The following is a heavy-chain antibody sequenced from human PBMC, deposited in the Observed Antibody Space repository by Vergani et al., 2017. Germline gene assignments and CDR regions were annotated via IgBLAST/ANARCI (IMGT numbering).Heavy chain of an antibody. CDR2: TSYDGGNK. D-gene: IGHD2-2*01. V-gene: IGHV3-30*03. J-gene: IGHJ4*02. CDR3: ASVVHCSSTSCYRGYFDY. Sequence: QVQLVESGGGVVQPGRSLRLSCAASGFTFSNYGMHWVRQAPGKGLEWVAVTSYDGGNKYYADSVKGRFTISRDNSKNTLYLQMNSLRAEDTAVYYCASVVHCSSTSCYRGYFDYWGQGTLVTVSS. CDR1: GFTFSNYG.